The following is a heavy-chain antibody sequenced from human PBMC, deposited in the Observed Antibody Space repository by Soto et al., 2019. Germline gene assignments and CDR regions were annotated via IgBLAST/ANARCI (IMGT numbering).Heavy chain of an antibody. V-gene: IGHV1-69*13. CDR3: ARDLRFLEWLPISPPDYYYYGMDV. D-gene: IGHD3-3*01. Sequence: GASVKVSCKASGGTFSSYAISWVRQAPGQGLEWMGGIIPTFGTANYAQKFQGRVTITADESTSTAYMELSSLRSEDTAVYYCARDLRFLEWLPISPPDYYYYGMDVWGQGTTVTVSS. CDR2: IIPTFGTA. CDR1: GGTFSSYA. J-gene: IGHJ6*02.